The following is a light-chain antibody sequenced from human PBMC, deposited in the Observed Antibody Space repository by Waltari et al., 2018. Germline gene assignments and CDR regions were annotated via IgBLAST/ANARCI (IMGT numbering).Light chain of an antibody. CDR1: QNISIW. CDR3: QQYNNDPWT. J-gene: IGKJ1*01. Sequence: DIHMTQSPSTLSASVGDRVTVTCRASQNISIWLAWYQQKPGKAPKLLIYRASSLERGVPARFSGGGAGTEFTLTISSLQPDDCAMYYCQQYNNDPWTFGQGTKVEI. V-gene: IGKV1-5*03. CDR2: RAS.